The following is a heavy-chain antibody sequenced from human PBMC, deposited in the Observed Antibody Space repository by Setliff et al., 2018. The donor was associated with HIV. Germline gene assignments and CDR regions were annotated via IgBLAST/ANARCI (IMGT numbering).Heavy chain of an antibody. Sequence: ASVKVSCKASGYSFSKYGIRWVRQAPGQGLKWMGWISGFNGNTKYAQSFQDRVAMTTETATSTAYMEMRSLRSDDTAVYFCARVPYRSAWFSGGHDAFDVWGQGTMVTVSS. CDR3: ARVPYRSAWFSGGHDAFDV. CDR1: GYSFSKYG. D-gene: IGHD6-19*01. J-gene: IGHJ3*01. CDR2: ISGFNGNT. V-gene: IGHV1-18*01.